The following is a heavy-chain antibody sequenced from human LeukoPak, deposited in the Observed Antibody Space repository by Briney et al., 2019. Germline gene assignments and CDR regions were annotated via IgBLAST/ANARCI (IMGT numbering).Heavy chain of an antibody. Sequence: MAGGSLRLSCEASGFTFSIYSMNWVRQVPGKGLEWVSSISSQSIYIYYADSVKGRFAISRDNSKNTLYLQMNSLRAEDTAVYYCAKFLPTHIVVANYYFDYWGQGTLVTVSS. CDR1: GFTFSIYS. CDR2: ISSQSIYI. CDR3: AKFLPTHIVVANYYFDY. V-gene: IGHV3-21*04. D-gene: IGHD2-21*01. J-gene: IGHJ4*02.